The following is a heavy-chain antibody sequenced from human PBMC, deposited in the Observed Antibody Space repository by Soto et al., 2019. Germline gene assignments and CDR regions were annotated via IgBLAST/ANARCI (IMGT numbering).Heavy chain of an antibody. CDR3: AKDDAELHGY. J-gene: IGHJ4*02. CDR1: GFTFSSYW. CDR2: INGSGGST. Sequence: GGSLRLSCAASGFTFSSYWMHWVRQVPGKGLEWVSGINGSGGSTNYADSVKGRFTISRDNSKNTLYLQMNSLRAEDTAVYYCAKDDAELHGYWGQGTLVTVSS. D-gene: IGHD1-26*01. V-gene: IGHV3-23*01.